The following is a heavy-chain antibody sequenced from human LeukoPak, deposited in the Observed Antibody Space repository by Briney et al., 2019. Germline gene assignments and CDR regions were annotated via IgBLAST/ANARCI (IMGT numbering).Heavy chain of an antibody. J-gene: IGHJ3*02. D-gene: IGHD3-16*02. CDR3: TREGVYSPDPSSYHRLPFDI. CDR1: GFTFSSYA. CDR2: ISGSGGTT. V-gene: IGHV3-23*01. Sequence: GGSLRLSCAASGFTFSSYAMSWVRQAPGKGLEWVSGISGSGGTTYFADSVKGRFTISRDNSKNTLYMQMNSLRAEDTAVYYCTREGVYSPDPSSYHRLPFDIWGKGTVVIVSS.